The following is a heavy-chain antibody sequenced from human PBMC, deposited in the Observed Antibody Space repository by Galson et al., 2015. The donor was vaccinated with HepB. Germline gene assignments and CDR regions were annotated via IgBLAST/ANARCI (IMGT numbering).Heavy chain of an antibody. V-gene: IGHV3-48*01. CDR3: ARDSFWGFTDFDP. D-gene: IGHD7-27*01. CDR2: ISSSSSTI. J-gene: IGHJ5*02. Sequence: SLRLSCAASGFTFSSYSMNWVRQAPGKGLEWVSYISSSSSTIYYADSVKGRFTISRDNAKNSLYLQMNSLRAEDTAVYYCARDSFWGFTDFDPWGQGTLVTVSS. CDR1: GFTFSSYS.